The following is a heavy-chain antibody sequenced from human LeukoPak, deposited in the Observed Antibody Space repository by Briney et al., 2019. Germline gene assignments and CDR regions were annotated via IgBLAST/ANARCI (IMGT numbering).Heavy chain of an antibody. Sequence: ASVKVSCKASGYTFTSNYIHWVRQAPGQGLEWMGMIYPRDGSTSYAQKFQGRVTVTRDTSTSTVHMELSGLRSEDTAVYYCVRDQEGFDYWGQGTLVTVSS. CDR2: IYPRDGST. V-gene: IGHV1-46*01. CDR1: GYTFTSNY. CDR3: VRDQEGFDY. J-gene: IGHJ4*02.